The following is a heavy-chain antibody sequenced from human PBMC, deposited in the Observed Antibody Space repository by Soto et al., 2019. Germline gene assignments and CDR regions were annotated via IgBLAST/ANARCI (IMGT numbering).Heavy chain of an antibody. CDR1: GFSFSTNGVG. Sequence: QITLRESGPTLVKPTQTLTLTCTFSGFSFSTNGVGVAWIRQPPGGALEWLALIYWDDDKRYNPSLRSRLSITRDTSKNQVLFTMSNVDPVDTATYYCAYRSLSGGGDYWRLGTLVTVSS. CDR3: AYRSLSGGGDY. D-gene: IGHD3-10*01. J-gene: IGHJ4*02. CDR2: IYWDDDK. V-gene: IGHV2-5*02.